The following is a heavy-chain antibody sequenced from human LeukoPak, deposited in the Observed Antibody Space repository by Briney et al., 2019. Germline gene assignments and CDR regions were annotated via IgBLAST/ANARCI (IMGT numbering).Heavy chain of an antibody. CDR3: ARGDRAASGYDY. CDR2: IWYDGSNK. CDR1: GYTFSSYG. D-gene: IGHD3-22*01. V-gene: IGHV3-33*01. J-gene: IGHJ4*02. Sequence: GRSLRLSCAASGYTFSSYGMHWVRQAPGKGLEWVAVIWYDGSNKYYADSVKGRFTISRDNSKNTLYLQMNSLRAEDTAVYYCARGDRAASGYDYWGQGTLVTVSS.